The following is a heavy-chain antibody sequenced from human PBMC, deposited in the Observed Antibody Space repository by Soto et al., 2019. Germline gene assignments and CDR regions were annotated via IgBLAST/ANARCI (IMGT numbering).Heavy chain of an antibody. J-gene: IGHJ4*02. CDR3: ARGGLGYCTKGVCHTFDF. V-gene: IGHV4-59*01. Sequence: QVQLQESGPGLVMPSETLSLTCSVSGGSITNRYWSWIRQPPGKGLEWIGYIYYSGSTKYNPSRKSRVTISVDTSKNQFSLKLSSVTAADTALYYCARGGLGYCTKGVCHTFDFWGQGTLVTVSS. CDR2: IYYSGST. CDR1: GGSITNRY. D-gene: IGHD2-8*01.